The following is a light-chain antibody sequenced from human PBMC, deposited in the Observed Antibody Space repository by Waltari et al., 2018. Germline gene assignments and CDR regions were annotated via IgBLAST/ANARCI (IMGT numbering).Light chain of an antibody. CDR3: CSYAGSYTAYV. V-gene: IGLV2-11*01. CDR2: DVT. J-gene: IGLJ1*01. Sequence: QSALTQPRSVSGSPGQSVTISCTGTSSDVGGYKYVSWYQQHPGKAPKLMIYDVTKRPSGVPDRFSGFKSGNTASLTISGLQAEDEADYYCCSYAGSYTAYVFGTGTKVTVL. CDR1: SSDVGGYKY.